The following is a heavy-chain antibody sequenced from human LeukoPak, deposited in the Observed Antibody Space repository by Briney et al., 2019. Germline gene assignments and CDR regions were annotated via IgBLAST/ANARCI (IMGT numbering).Heavy chain of an antibody. CDR2: ISWDGGST. D-gene: IGHD6-6*01. J-gene: IGHJ4*02. V-gene: IGHV3-43D*04. CDR3: AKDLDSSSSPGGFDY. CDR1: GFTFDDYA. Sequence: PGGSLRLPCAASGFTFDDYAMHWVRQAPGKGLEWVSLISWDGGSTYYADSVKGRFTISRDNSKNSLYLQMNSLRAEDTALYYCAKDLDSSSSPGGFDYWGQGTLVTVSS.